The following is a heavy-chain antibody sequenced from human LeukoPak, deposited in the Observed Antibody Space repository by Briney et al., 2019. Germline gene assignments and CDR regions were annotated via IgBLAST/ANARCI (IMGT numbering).Heavy chain of an antibody. Sequence: PSETLSLTCAVYGGSFSGYYWSWIRQPPGKGLEWIGEINHSGSTNYNPSLKSRVTISVDTSKNQFSLKLSSVTAADTAVYYCARVFTGSGYYYYYYYYMDVWGKGTTVTVSS. CDR1: GGSFSGYY. V-gene: IGHV4-34*01. J-gene: IGHJ6*03. CDR2: INHSGST. CDR3: ARVFTGSGYYYYYYYYMDV. D-gene: IGHD3-22*01.